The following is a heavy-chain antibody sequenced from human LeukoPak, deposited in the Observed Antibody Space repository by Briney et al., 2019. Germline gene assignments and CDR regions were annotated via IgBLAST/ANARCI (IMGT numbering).Heavy chain of an antibody. V-gene: IGHV4-59*12. D-gene: IGHD5-24*01. Sequence: SETLSLTCTVSGGSISSYYWSWIRQPPGKGLEWIGYIYHSGSTYYNPSLKSRVTISVDRSKNQFSLKLSSVTAADTAVYYCARGEATITRDAFDIWGQGTMVTVSS. CDR3: ARGEATITRDAFDI. CDR2: IYHSGST. J-gene: IGHJ3*02. CDR1: GGSISSYY.